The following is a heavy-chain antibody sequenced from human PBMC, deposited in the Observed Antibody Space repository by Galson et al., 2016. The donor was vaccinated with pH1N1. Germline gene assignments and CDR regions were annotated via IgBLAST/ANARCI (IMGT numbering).Heavy chain of an antibody. CDR2: IYLGGSLI. Sequence: QSGAEVKKPGESLKTSCQGSGYRFPSSWIGWVRQMPGKGLEWMGIIYLGGSLIRYGPSFQGQVTISADKSVNIVYLEWVSLKASDTAMYYCARQNDYGDYRGDAFDIWGQGTMVIVSS. J-gene: IGHJ3*02. V-gene: IGHV5-51*01. CDR3: ARQNDYGDYRGDAFDI. CDR1: GYRFPSSW. D-gene: IGHD4-17*01.